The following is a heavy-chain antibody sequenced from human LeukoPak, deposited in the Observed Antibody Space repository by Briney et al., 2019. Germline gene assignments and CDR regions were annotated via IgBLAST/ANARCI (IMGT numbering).Heavy chain of an antibody. Sequence: PGGSLRLSCAASGFTFSSYAMSWVRQAPGKGLEWVSAISGSGGSTYYADSVKGRFTISRDNSKNTLYLQMNGLRAEDTAVYYCAKDGREYCSGGSCYAQGFDYWGQGTLVTVSS. V-gene: IGHV3-23*01. D-gene: IGHD2-15*01. CDR3: AKDGREYCSGGSCYAQGFDY. J-gene: IGHJ4*02. CDR1: GFTFSSYA. CDR2: ISGSGGST.